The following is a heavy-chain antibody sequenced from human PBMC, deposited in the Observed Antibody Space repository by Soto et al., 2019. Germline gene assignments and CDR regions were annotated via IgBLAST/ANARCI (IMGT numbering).Heavy chain of an antibody. Sequence: PGGSLRLSCAASGFTVSSNYISWVRHAPWKGLEWVSVIYTVGSTYYADSVKGRFTISRDNSKNTLYLQMNSLTAEDTAVYYCARDPGGIAAEGHGFGALGQVSRVTAPQ. D-gene: IGHD6-13*01. CDR1: GFTVSSNY. CDR3: ARDPGGIAAEGHGFGA. CDR2: IYTVGST. V-gene: IGHV3-53*01. J-gene: IGHJ5*02.